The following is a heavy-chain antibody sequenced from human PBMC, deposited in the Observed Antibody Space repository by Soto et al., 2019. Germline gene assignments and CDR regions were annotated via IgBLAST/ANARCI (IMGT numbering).Heavy chain of an antibody. CDR1: GYSFTSYW. CDR2: IYPGDSDT. CDR3: ARQRDDRFRGYCSGGSCLRTYYYYYGMDV. J-gene: IGHJ6*02. D-gene: IGHD2-15*01. V-gene: IGHV5-51*01. Sequence: GESLKISCKGSGYSFTSYWIGWVRQMPGKGLEWMGIIYPGDSDTRYSPSFQGQVTISADKSISTAYLKWSSLKASDTAMYYCARQRDDRFRGYCSGGSCLRTYYYYYGMDVWGQGTTVTVSS.